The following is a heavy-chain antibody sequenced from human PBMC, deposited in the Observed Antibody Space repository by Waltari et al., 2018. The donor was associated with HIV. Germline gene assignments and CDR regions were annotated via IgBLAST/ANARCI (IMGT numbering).Heavy chain of an antibody. J-gene: IGHJ4*02. CDR3: ARGEKRGYSYGLNDY. V-gene: IGHV4-34*01. D-gene: IGHD5-18*01. Sequence: QVQLQQWGAGLLKPSETLSLTCAVYGGSFSGYYWSWSRQPPGKGLEWIGEINHSGSTNYNPSLKSRVTISVDTSKNQFSLKLSSVTAADTAVYYCARGEKRGYSYGLNDYWGQGTLVTVSS. CDR2: INHSGST. CDR1: GGSFSGYY.